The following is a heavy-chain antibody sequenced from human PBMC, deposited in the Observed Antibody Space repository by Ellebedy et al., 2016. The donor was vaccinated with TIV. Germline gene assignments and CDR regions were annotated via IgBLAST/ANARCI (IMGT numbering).Heavy chain of an antibody. D-gene: IGHD1-26*01. CDR1: GFTFTTSW. J-gene: IGHJ4*02. Sequence: GESLKISCVASGFTFTTSWVHWVRQAPGKGLEWVAVISYDGSNKYYADSVKGRFTISRDNAKNSLYLQMDSLRAEDSAVYYCAREIRWGALHPWGQGSLVAVSS. CDR3: AREIRWGALHP. V-gene: IGHV3-30*12. CDR2: ISYDGSNK.